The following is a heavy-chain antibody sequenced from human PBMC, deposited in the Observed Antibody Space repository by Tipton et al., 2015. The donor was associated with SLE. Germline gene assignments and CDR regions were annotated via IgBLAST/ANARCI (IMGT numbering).Heavy chain of an antibody. CDR3: ARGSSGFHFSY. J-gene: IGHJ4*02. D-gene: IGHD3-22*01. V-gene: IGHV1-2*04. CDR2: INPDSGDT. Sequence: QSGAEVKKPGASVNVSCKASGYTFSDYYMYWVRQAPGQGLEWMGLINPDSGDTNYAQKFQSWVTMTRDTSISTVYMELSRLGFDDTAVYYCARGSSGFHFSYWGQGTLVTVSS. CDR1: GYTFSDYY.